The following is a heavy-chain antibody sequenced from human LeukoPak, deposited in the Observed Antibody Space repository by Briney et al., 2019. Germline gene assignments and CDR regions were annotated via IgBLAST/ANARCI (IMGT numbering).Heavy chain of an antibody. CDR2: IKQDGSEK. CDR3: ARSPPRGREGY. V-gene: IGHV3-7*03. Sequence: GGSLRLSCAASGFTFSCYWMSWVRQAPGKGLEWVANIKQDGSEKYYVDSVKGRFTISRDNAKNSLYLQMNSLRAEDTAVYYCARSPPRGREGYWGQGTLVTVSS. J-gene: IGHJ4*02. CDR1: GFTFSCYW. D-gene: IGHD5-24*01.